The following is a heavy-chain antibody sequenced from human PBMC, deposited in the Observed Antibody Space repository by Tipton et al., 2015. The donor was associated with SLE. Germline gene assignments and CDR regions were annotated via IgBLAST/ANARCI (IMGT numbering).Heavy chain of an antibody. CDR1: GFRFDDYA. CDR3: ARAATMIVSDAFDI. J-gene: IGHJ3*02. CDR2: TRNKANSYTT. D-gene: IGHD3-22*01. Sequence: SLRLSCAASGFRFDDYAMHWVRQAPGKGLEWVGRTRNKANSYTTEYAASVKGRFTISRHDSKNSLYLQMNSLKTEDTAVYYCARAATMIVSDAFDIWGQGTMVTVSS. V-gene: IGHV3-72*01.